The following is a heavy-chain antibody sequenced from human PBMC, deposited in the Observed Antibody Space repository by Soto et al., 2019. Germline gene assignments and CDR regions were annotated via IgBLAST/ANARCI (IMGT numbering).Heavy chain of an antibody. J-gene: IGHJ4*02. CDR3: TRGVAGLYYFAS. Sequence: WTWIRQHPGKGLEWIWYLYASGSTYYNPSLKSRLTISVGTSEKQFSLRLSSVTAADTAVYYCTRGVAGLYYFASWGQGTLVTVSS. CDR2: LYASGST. D-gene: IGHD6-19*01. V-gene: IGHV4-31*02.